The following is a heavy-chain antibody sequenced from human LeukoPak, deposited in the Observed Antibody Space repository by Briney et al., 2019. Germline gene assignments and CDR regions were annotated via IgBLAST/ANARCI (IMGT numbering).Heavy chain of an antibody. CDR1: GFTFDNYA. CDR2: ISRSGAST. J-gene: IGHJ4*02. V-gene: IGHV3-23*01. Sequence: PGRSLRLACSASGFTFDNYAMSWVRQAPGEGLEWVSGISRSGASTYYADSVKGRFTISRDNSKNTLYLQMNSLRAEDTAVYFCAKDALRTSGWYYFDFWGQGTLVTVSS. CDR3: AKDALRTSGWYYFDF. D-gene: IGHD6-19*01.